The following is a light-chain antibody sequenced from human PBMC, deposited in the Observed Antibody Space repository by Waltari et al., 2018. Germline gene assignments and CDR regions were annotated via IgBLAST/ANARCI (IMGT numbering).Light chain of an antibody. CDR1: SRAVGGHNY. J-gene: IGLJ3*02. V-gene: IGLV2-8*01. CDR2: DVS. Sequence: QSALTQPPSASGSPGQSVTIPCTGTSRAVGGHNYVSWYQQHPGKAPKRMIYDVSKRPSGVPDRFSGSKSGNTASLTVSGLQAEDEADYYCSSYAGSNNLVFGGGTKLTVL. CDR3: SSYAGSNNLV.